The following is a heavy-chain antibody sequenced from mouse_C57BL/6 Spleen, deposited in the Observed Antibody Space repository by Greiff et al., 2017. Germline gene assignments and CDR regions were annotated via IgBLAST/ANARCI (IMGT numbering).Heavy chain of an antibody. CDR3: ARQPLYYSNYGGDYYAMDY. CDR1: GFSLTSYG. CDR2: IWSDGST. D-gene: IGHD2-5*01. V-gene: IGHV2-6-1*01. Sequence: VKLMESGPGLVAPSQSLSITCTVSGFSLTSYGVHWVRQPPGKGLEWLVVIWSDGSTTSNSALKSRLSISKDNSKSQVFLKMNSLQTDDTAMYYCARQPLYYSNYGGDYYAMDYWGQGTSVTVSS. J-gene: IGHJ4*01.